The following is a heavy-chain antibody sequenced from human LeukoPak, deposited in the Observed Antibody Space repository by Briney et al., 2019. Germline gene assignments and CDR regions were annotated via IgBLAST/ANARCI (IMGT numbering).Heavy chain of an antibody. D-gene: IGHD2-2*01. CDR2: ISGSGGST. Sequence: GGTLRLSCAASGFTFSSYGMSWVRQAPGKGLEWVSAISGSGGSTYYADSVKGRFTISRDNSKNTLYLQMNSLRAEDTAVYYCAKRSTQTSLEYFQHWGQGTLVTVSS. CDR3: AKRSTQTSLEYFQH. V-gene: IGHV3-23*01. CDR1: GFTFSSYG. J-gene: IGHJ1*01.